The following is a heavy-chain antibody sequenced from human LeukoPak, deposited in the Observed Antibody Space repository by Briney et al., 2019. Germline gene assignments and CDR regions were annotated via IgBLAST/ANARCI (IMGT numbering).Heavy chain of an antibody. CDR2: ISSSSSYI. V-gene: IGHV3-21*01. CDR3: ARRSPRDGYNNDAFDI. J-gene: IGHJ3*02. CDR1: GFTFSSYS. D-gene: IGHD5-24*01. Sequence: GGALRLSCAASGFTFSSYSVNWVRQAPGKGLEWVSSISSSSSYIYYADSVKGRFTISRDNAKNSLYLQMNSLRAEDTAVYYCARRSPRDGYNNDAFDIWGQGTMVTVSS.